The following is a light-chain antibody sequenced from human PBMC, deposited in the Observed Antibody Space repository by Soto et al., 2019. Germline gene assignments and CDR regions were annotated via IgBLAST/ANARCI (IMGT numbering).Light chain of an antibody. V-gene: IGKV3-20*01. Sequence: EIVLTQSPGILSLSPGERATLSGRASQSVSSSSLAWYQQKPGQAPRLLIYSTSTRATGIPDRFSGSGSGTDFTLTISRLEPEDFTVYHCQQYGDSPWTFGQGTKVDIK. J-gene: IGKJ1*01. CDR1: QSVSSSS. CDR2: STS. CDR3: QQYGDSPWT.